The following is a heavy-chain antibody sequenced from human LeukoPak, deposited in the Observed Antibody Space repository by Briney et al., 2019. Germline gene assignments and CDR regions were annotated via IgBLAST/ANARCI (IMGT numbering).Heavy chain of an antibody. CDR1: GGTFSSYA. Sequence: GASVKVSCKASGGTFSSYAISWVRQAPGQGLEWMGRIIPIFGTANYAQKFQGRATITADKSTSTAYMELSSLRSEDTAVYYCARSFCSSTSCYGASYYYYYMDVWGKGTTVTVSS. V-gene: IGHV1-69*06. CDR2: IIPIFGTA. CDR3: ARSFCSSTSCYGASYYYYYMDV. D-gene: IGHD2-2*01. J-gene: IGHJ6*03.